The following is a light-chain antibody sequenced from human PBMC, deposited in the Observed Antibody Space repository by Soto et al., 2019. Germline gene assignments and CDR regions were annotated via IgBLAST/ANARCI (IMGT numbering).Light chain of an antibody. J-gene: IGLJ1*01. CDR1: SSNIGNNY. CDR2: DNY. Sequence: QSVLTQPPSVSATPGQKVTISCSGSSSNIGNNYVSWYQQFPGAAPKLLIYDNYWRPSGIPDRFSASKSGTSATLGITGLQTGDEADYYCGSWDSSLSADVFGTGTKLTVL. V-gene: IGLV1-51*01. CDR3: GSWDSSLSADV.